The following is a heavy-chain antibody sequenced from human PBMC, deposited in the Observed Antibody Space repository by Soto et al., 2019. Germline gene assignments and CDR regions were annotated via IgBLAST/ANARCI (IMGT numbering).Heavy chain of an antibody. CDR2: ISAYNGNT. V-gene: IGHV1-18*01. Sequence: QVQLVQSGAEVKKPGASVKVSCKASGYTFTSYGISWVRQAPGQGLEWMGWISAYNGNTDYAQKPQXXXTXXTAPSTSTAYMELRSPRSDDTAEYYCARDATPPDSWGQGTLVTVSS. CDR1: GYTFTSYG. J-gene: IGHJ5*01. CDR3: ARDATPPDS.